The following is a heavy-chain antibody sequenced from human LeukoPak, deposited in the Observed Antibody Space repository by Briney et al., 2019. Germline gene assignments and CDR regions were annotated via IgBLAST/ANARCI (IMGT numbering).Heavy chain of an antibody. CDR2: IYPNNGGT. V-gene: IGHV1-2*02. CDR1: GYTFTGYY. CDR3: ARGGHSGYDYGYHYYYMDV. D-gene: IGHD5-12*01. J-gene: IGHJ6*03. Sequence: GASVKVSCKASGYTFTGYYMHWVRQAPGQELEWMGWIYPNNGGTNYAQNFQGRVTMTRDTSMSTAYMELSSLRSDDTAVYYCARGGHSGYDYGYHYYYMDVWGKGTTVTVSS.